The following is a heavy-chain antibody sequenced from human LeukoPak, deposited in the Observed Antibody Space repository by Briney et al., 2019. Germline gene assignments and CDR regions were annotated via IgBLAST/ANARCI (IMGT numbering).Heavy chain of an antibody. CDR2: IYPGDSDT. CDR1: GYSFTNYW. CDR3: AAPSGDSSGYYYGFDAFDI. V-gene: IGHV5-51*01. Sequence: GESLKISCKGSGYSFTNYWIGWVRQMPGKGLEWMGIIYPGDSDTRYSPSFQGQVTISADKSISTAYLQWSSLKASDTAMYYCAAPSGDSSGYYYGFDAFDIWGQGTMVTVSS. J-gene: IGHJ3*02. D-gene: IGHD3-22*01.